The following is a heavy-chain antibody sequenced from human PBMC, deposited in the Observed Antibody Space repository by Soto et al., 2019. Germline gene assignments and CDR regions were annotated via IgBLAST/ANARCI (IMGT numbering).Heavy chain of an antibody. Sequence: PGGSLRLSCVTYGLTFTDYWMSWVRQAPGKGLAWVANIKQDESEKNYLDSVKGRFTISRDNAKNSPYLQMNSRRAEDTAVYYCASDRFRGTYYLRGVTYFFEEWGQGAPVTVSS. V-gene: IGHV3-7*03. J-gene: IGHJ4*02. CDR1: GLTFTDYW. CDR2: IKQDESEK. D-gene: IGHD1-26*01. CDR3: ASDRFRGTYYLRGVTYFFEE.